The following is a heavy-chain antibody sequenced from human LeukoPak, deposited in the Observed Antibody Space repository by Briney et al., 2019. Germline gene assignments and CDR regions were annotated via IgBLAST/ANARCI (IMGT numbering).Heavy chain of an antibody. CDR3: ARGDVDTAMVTPDY. CDR2: INPNSGGT. V-gene: IGHV1-2*02. J-gene: IGHJ4*02. Sequence: ASVKVSCKASGYTFTGYYMHWVRQAPGQGLEWMGWINPNSGGTNNEQKFQGRVTMTWDTSISTAYMELSRLRFDDTAVYYCARGDVDTAMVTPDYWGQGTLVTVSS. D-gene: IGHD5-18*01. CDR1: GYTFTGYY.